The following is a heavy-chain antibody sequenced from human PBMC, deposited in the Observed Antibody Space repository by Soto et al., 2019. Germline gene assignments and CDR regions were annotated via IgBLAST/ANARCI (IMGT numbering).Heavy chain of an antibody. Sequence: SETLSLTCTVSGGSISSSSYYWGWIRQPPGKGLEWIGSIYYSGSTYYNPSLKSRVTISVDTSKNQFSLKLSSVTAADTAVYYCARRIFGNNWFEPWGQGTLVTVSA. CDR3: ARRIFGNNWFEP. CDR1: GGSISSSSYY. J-gene: IGHJ5*02. D-gene: IGHD2-15*01. V-gene: IGHV4-39*01. CDR2: IYYSGST.